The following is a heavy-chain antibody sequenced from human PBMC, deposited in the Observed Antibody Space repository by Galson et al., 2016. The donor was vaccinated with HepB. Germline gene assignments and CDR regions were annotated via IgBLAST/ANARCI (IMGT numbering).Heavy chain of an antibody. D-gene: IGHD6-13*01. CDR2: INPRGGST. J-gene: IGHJ1*01. CDR3: ARTYTSSWYGDFQH. CDR1: GYTFTNYY. Sequence: SVKVSCKASGYTFTNYYLHWVRQAPGQGPEWMGLINPRGGSTIYAQKFWGRVTMTRDTSANTVYMDLISLRSDDTAVYYCARTYTSSWYGDFQHWGQGTLVIVSS. V-gene: IGHV1-46*01.